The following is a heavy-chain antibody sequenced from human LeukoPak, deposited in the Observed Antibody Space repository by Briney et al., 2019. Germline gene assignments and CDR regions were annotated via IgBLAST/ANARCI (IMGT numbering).Heavy chain of an antibody. V-gene: IGHV1-18*01. CDR3: ARDLRESYYYDSSGYYGILFDP. Sequence: ASVKVSCKASGYTFTSYGISWVRQAPGQGLEWMGWISAYNGNTNYAQKLQGRVTMTTDTSASTAYMELRSLRSDDTAVYYCARDLRESYYYDSSGYYGILFDPWGQGTLVTVSS. D-gene: IGHD3-22*01. CDR2: ISAYNGNT. CDR1: GYTFTSYG. J-gene: IGHJ5*02.